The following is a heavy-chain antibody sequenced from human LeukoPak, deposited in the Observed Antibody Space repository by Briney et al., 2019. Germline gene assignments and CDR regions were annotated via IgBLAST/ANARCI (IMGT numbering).Heavy chain of an antibody. D-gene: IGHD3-3*01. V-gene: IGHV4-59*01. CDR1: GGSISSYY. Sequence: PSETLSLTCTVSGGSISSYYWSWIRQPPGKGLEWIGYIYYSGSTNYNPSLKSRVTISVDTSKNQFSLKLSSVTAADTVVYYCARGGSDFWSGYPQGFDPWGQGTLVTVSS. CDR2: IYYSGST. J-gene: IGHJ5*02. CDR3: ARGGSDFWSGYPQGFDP.